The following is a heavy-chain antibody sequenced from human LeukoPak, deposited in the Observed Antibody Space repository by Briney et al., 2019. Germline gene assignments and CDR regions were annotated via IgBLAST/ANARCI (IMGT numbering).Heavy chain of an antibody. J-gene: IGHJ5*02. CDR3: ARGGYYGSGNDFRFDP. Sequence: PSETLSLTCTVSGGSINNYYWSWIRQPAGKGLVCIGYIHYTGSTNYNPSLKSRVTISVETSKNQFSLKLKSVTAADTAVYYCARGGYYGSGNDFRFDPWGQGTLVTVSS. V-gene: IGHV4-59*01. CDR1: GGSINNYY. D-gene: IGHD3-10*01. CDR2: IHYTGST.